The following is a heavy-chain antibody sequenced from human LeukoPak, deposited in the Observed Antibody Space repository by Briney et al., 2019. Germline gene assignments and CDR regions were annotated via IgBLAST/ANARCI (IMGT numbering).Heavy chain of an antibody. CDR2: IGSSGSTI. D-gene: IGHD2-8*01. CDR3: ARERPKLMVYAMMDV. J-gene: IGHJ6*04. V-gene: IGHV3-48*03. Sequence: GGSLRLSCAASGFTFSSYEMNWVRQAPGKGLEWVSYIGSSGSTIHYADSVKGRFTISRDNAKNSLYLQMNSLRAEDTAVYYCARERPKLMVYAMMDVWGKGTTVTVSS. CDR1: GFTFSSYE.